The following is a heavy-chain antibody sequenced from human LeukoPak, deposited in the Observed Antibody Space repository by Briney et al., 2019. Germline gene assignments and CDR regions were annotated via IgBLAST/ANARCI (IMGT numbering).Heavy chain of an antibody. CDR2: IFPGDSDA. Sequence: GESLKISCKGSGYSFTSYWIGWVRQKPGKGLEWMGIIFPGDSDARYSPSFQGQVTISADRSISTAYLQWSSLKASDTAMYYCARRLTYDSRAYYCLDYWGQGTLVTVSS. V-gene: IGHV5-51*01. CDR3: ARRLTYDSRAYYCLDY. J-gene: IGHJ4*02. CDR1: GYSFTSYW. D-gene: IGHD3-22*01.